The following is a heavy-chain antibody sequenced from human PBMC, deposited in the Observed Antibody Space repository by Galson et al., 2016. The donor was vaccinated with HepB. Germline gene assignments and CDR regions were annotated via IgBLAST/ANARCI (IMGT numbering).Heavy chain of an antibody. V-gene: IGHV4-4*02. J-gene: IGHJ4*02. D-gene: IGHD3-16*01. Sequence: SETLSLTCAVSGGSISSNNWWSWVRQPPGKGLEWIGEIYHSGTNYNPSLKSRVTISVDKSKNQSSLKLSSVTAADTAMYYCASLRGEFPVLEDYWGQGTLVTVSS. CDR1: GGSISSNNW. CDR3: ASLRGEFPVLEDY. CDR2: IYHSGT.